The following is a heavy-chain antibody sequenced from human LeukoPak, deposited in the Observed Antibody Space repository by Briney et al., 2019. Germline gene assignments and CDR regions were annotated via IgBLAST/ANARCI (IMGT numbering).Heavy chain of an antibody. Sequence: ASVKVSCKASGYTFTSYGISWVRQAPGQGLEWMGWINPNSGGTNYAQKFQGRVTMTRDTSISTAYMELSRLRSDDTAVYYCARDSSGWDDFDYWGQGTLVTVSS. V-gene: IGHV1-2*02. D-gene: IGHD6-19*01. CDR1: GYTFTSYG. CDR2: INPNSGGT. J-gene: IGHJ4*02. CDR3: ARDSSGWDDFDY.